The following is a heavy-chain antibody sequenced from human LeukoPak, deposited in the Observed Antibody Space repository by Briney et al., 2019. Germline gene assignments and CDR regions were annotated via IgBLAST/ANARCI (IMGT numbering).Heavy chain of an antibody. V-gene: IGHV3-30-3*01. CDR1: GFTFSSYA. J-gene: IGHJ4*02. D-gene: IGHD3-16*01. CDR2: ISYDGSNK. Sequence: GGSLRLSCATSGFTFSSYAMHWVRQAPGKGLEWVAVISYDGSNKYYADSVKGRFTISRDNSKNTLYLQMNSLRAEDTAVYYCARVRGDPYYFDYWGQGTLVTVSS. CDR3: ARVRGDPYYFDY.